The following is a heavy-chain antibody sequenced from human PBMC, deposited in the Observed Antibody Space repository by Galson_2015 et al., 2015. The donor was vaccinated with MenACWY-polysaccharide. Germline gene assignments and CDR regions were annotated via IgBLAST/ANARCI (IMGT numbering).Heavy chain of an antibody. J-gene: IGHJ4*02. V-gene: IGHV1-18*04. CDR3: ARGNGDGSGWGGAYYFDY. CDR1: GYSFTNYG. Sequence: SVKVSCKASGYSFTNYGINWVRQAPGQGLEWMGWIDSDTGNTKYAQKVQGRITLTTDTSTSTAYMDLTTLGSDDTAVYYCARGNGDGSGWGGAYYFDYWAQGTLVTVSS. D-gene: IGHD6-19*01. CDR2: IDSDTGNT.